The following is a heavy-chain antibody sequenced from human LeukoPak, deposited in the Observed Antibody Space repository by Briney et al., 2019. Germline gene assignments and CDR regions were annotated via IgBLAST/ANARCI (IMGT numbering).Heavy chain of an antibody. V-gene: IGHV1-18*01. J-gene: IGHJ5*02. Sequence: ASVKVSCKASGYTFTSYGISWVRQAPGQGLEWMGWISAYNGNTNYAQKLQGRVTMTTDTSTSIAYMELRSLRSDDTAVYYCARHLCSSTSCYREVAWFDPWGQGTLVTVSS. D-gene: IGHD2-2*02. CDR3: ARHLCSSTSCYREVAWFDP. CDR1: GYTFTSYG. CDR2: ISAYNGNT.